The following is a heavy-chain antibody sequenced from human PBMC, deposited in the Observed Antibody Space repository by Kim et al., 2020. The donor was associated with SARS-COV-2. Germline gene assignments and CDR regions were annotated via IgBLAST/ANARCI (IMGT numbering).Heavy chain of an antibody. CDR2: ISSDGII. J-gene: IGHJ4*02. CDR1: GFTFSTHA. CDR3: VKVSDGSGTFYHFDY. Sequence: GGSLRLSCSASGFTFSTHAMHWVRQAPGKGLEYVSAISSDGIIYYANSAKGRFTISRDNSRNTLYLQMSSLRAEDTAVYYCVKVSDGSGTFYHFDYWGQGTLVTVSS. V-gene: IGHV3-64D*06. D-gene: IGHD3-10*01.